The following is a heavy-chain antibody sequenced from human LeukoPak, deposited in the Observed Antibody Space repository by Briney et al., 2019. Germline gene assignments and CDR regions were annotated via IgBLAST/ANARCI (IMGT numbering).Heavy chain of an antibody. Sequence: SETLSLTCTVSGDSMRGYYWSWIRQTPGGGLEWIGYFYYTGLTRSNPSLKSRVTIAGDTSKNQFSLSLTSMTAADTAIYYCAKDAVSPGEDFFDPWGPGILVAVSS. CDR2: FYYTGLT. CDR3: AKDAVSPGEDFFDP. J-gene: IGHJ5*02. D-gene: IGHD2-21*01. V-gene: IGHV4-59*01. CDR1: GDSMRGYY.